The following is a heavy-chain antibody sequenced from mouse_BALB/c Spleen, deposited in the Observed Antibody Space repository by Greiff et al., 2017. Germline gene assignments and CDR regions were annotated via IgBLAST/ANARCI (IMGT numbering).Heavy chain of an antibody. D-gene: IGHD2-2*01. CDR3: TRDGYDAYFDY. CDR2: ISNGGGST. J-gene: IGHJ2*01. CDR1: GFTFSSYT. Sequence: EVKLVESGGGLVQPGGSLKLSCAASGFTFSSYTMSWVRQTPEKRLEWVAYISNGGGSTYYPDTVKGRFTISRDNAKNTLYLQMSSLKSEDTAMYYCTRDGYDAYFDYWGQGTTLTVSS. V-gene: IGHV5-12-2*01.